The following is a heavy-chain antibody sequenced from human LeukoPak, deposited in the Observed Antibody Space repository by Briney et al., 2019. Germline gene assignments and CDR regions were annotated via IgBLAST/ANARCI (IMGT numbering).Heavy chain of an antibody. CDR1: GITFSTYG. CDR3: AKIGGSSWYWWFDP. D-gene: IGHD6-13*01. V-gene: IGHV3-30*18. Sequence: GGSLRLSCVVSGITFSTYGMYWVCQAPGKGLEWLAVISHDGINKYYADSVKGRFTISRDNSKNTLYLQMNSLRAEDTAVYYCAKIGGSSWYWWFDPWGQGTLVTVSS. CDR2: ISHDGINK. J-gene: IGHJ5*02.